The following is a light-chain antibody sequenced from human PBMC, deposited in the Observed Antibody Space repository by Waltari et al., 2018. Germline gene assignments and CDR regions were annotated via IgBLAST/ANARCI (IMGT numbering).Light chain of an antibody. J-gene: IGLJ2*01. CDR3: QSYDGSLSDMI. V-gene: IGLV1-40*01. Sequence: QSVLTQPPSVSGAPRQRVTISSTGSSSHIGAGYDVHWYQQLPGTAPKLLMYGNNNRPSGVPDRFSGSKSGTSASLAITGLQGDDEADYYCQSYDGSLSDMIFGGGTKLTVL. CDR1: SSHIGAGYD. CDR2: GNN.